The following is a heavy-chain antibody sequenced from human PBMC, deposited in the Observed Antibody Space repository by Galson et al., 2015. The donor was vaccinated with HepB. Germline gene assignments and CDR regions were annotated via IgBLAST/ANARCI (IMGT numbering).Heavy chain of an antibody. CDR3: ARGSLYCSSTSCYTGYFDL. CDR1: GFTFSNYW. D-gene: IGHD2-2*02. CDR2: IKQDGSEK. V-gene: IGHV3-7*04. Sequence: SLRLSCAASGFTFSNYWMSWVRQAPGKGLEWVANIKQDGSEKYYVDSVKGRFTISRDNAKNSLYLQMNSLRAEDTAVYYCARGSLYCSSTSCYTGYFDLWGRGTLVTVSS. J-gene: IGHJ2*01.